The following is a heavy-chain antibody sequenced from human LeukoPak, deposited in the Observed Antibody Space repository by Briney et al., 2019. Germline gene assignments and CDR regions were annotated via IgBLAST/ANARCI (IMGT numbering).Heavy chain of an antibody. CDR3: VRRHESRTYSFDK. D-gene: IGHD3-22*01. CDR2: VFHTGST. Sequence: SETLSLTCTVSGDSISSYNYYWGWIRQPPGKGLEWIGNVFHTGSTYYNPSLTSRLSISVDTSREQFSLTLSSVTAADTAVYYCVRRHESRTYSFDKWGRGTLVAVSS. J-gene: IGHJ4*02. CDR1: GDSISSYNYY. V-gene: IGHV4-39*01.